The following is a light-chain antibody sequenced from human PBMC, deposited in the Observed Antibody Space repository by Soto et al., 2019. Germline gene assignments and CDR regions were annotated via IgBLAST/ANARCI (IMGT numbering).Light chain of an antibody. V-gene: IGKV3-20*01. J-gene: IGKJ1*01. Sequence: EIVLTQSPGTLSLSPGERATLSCRASQSVSSSILAWYQQKPGQAPRLLIYGASSRATGIPDRFSGSGSGTDFTLTINRLEPEDLAVYYCLQYGSSPRTFGQGTKVEIK. CDR1: QSVSSSI. CDR2: GAS. CDR3: LQYGSSPRT.